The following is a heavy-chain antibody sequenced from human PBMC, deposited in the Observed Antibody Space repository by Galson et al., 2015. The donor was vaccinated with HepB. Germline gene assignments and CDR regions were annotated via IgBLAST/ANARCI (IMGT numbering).Heavy chain of an antibody. V-gene: IGHV6-1*01. D-gene: IGHD6-13*01. CDR1: GDSVSSNSAA. CDR3: ARENSRIGVAGMGRTTTRQHAVDI. Sequence: CAISGDSVSSNSAAWNWIRQSTSRGLEWLGRTYYRATWYTDDAGTVRSRITINPDTSKNQFSLQLNSGTPEDTAVYYCARENSRIGVAGMGRTTTRQHAVDIWGQGTMVNV. J-gene: IGHJ3*02. CDR2: TYYRATWYT.